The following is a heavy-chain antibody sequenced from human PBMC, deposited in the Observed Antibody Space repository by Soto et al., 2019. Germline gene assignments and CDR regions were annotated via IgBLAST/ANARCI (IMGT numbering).Heavy chain of an antibody. D-gene: IGHD3-3*01. CDR1: GGSISSYY. CDR3: AREADDFWSGYYTGGYDAFDI. V-gene: IGHV4-59*01. J-gene: IGHJ3*02. Sequence: PSETLSLTCTVSGGSISSYYWSWIRQPPGKGLEWIGYIYYSGSTNYNPSLKSRVTISVDTSKNQFSLKLSSVTAADTAVYYCAREADDFWSGYYTGGYDAFDIWGQGTMVTVS. CDR2: IYYSGST.